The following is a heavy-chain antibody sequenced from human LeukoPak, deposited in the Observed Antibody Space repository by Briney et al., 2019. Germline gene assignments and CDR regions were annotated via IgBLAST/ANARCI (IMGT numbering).Heavy chain of an antibody. J-gene: IGHJ4*02. CDR1: GGSISSYY. CDR3: ARGFDSSGEDY. D-gene: IGHD6-19*01. CDR2: IYYSGST. Sequence: PSETLSLTCTVSGGSISSYYWSWIRQPPGKGLEWIGYIYYSGSTNYNPSLKSRVTISVDTSKNQFSLKLSSVTAADTAVYYCARGFDSSGEDYWGQGTLVTVSS. V-gene: IGHV4-59*01.